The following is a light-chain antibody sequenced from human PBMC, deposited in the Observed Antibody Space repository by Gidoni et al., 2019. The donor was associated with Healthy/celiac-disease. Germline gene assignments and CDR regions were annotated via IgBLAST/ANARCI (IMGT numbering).Light chain of an antibody. CDR1: QSVRSN. J-gene: IGKJ2*01. CDR2: GES. V-gene: IGKV3-15*01. CDR3: QQYNNWPYT. Sequence: EIVMTQSPATLSVSPGERDTLSCRASQSVRSNVAWYQQKPGQAPRLLIYGESTRATGIPARFSVSGSGTEFTLTISSLQSEDFALYYCQQYNNWPYTFGQGTKLEIK.